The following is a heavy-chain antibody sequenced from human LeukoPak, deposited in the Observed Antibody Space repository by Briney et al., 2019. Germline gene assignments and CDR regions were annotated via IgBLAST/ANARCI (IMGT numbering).Heavy chain of an antibody. Sequence: KPGESLKISCKGSGYSFTSYWIGWVRQAPGKGLEWVSSISSSSSYIYYADSVKGRFTISRDNAKNSLYLQMNSLRAEDTAVYYCARLQNHYYDSSGYYDSYWYFDLWGRGTLVTVSS. D-gene: IGHD3-22*01. CDR2: ISSSSSYI. J-gene: IGHJ2*01. CDR3: ARLQNHYYDSSGYYDSYWYFDL. V-gene: IGHV3-21*01. CDR1: GYSFTSYW.